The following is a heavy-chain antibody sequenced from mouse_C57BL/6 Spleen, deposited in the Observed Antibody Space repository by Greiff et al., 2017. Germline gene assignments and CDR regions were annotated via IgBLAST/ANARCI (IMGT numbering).Heavy chain of an antibody. Sequence: VQLQQPGAELVRPGSSVKLSCKASGYTFTSYWMDWVKQRPGQGLEWIGNIYPSDSETHYNQKFKDKATLTVDKSSSTAYMQLSSLTSEGSAVYDCARGGARATWGNYFDYWGQGTTLTVSS. J-gene: IGHJ2*01. CDR2: IYPSDSET. CDR3: ARGGARATWGNYFDY. CDR1: GYTFTSYW. V-gene: IGHV1-61*01. D-gene: IGHD3-1*01.